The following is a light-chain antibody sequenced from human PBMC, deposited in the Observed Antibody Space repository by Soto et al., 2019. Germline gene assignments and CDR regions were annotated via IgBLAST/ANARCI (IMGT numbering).Light chain of an antibody. CDR1: SSDVGSYNL. J-gene: IGLJ1*01. CDR3: CSYAGSSTPYV. CDR2: EGS. Sequence: QSALTQPASVSGSPGQSITISCTGTSSDVGSYNLVSWYQQHPGKAPKLMIYEGSKRPPGVSNRFSGSKSGNTASLTISGLQAEDEADYYCCSYAGSSTPYVFGTGTKVTAL. V-gene: IGLV2-23*01.